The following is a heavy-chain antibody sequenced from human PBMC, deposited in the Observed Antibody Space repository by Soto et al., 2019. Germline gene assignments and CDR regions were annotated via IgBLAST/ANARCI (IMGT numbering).Heavy chain of an antibody. J-gene: IGHJ4*02. CDR1: GFTVSSNY. V-gene: IGHV3-66*01. CDR2: IYDVGSA. Sequence: GGSLRLSCAASGFTVSSNYMSWVRQAPGNGLEWASVIYDVGSAYYADSVKGRFTISRDNSKNTLYLQMNSLRAEDTAVYYCARCRVLTAYSYYFDYWGQGSLVTVSS. CDR3: ARCRVLTAYSYYFDY. D-gene: IGHD3-9*01.